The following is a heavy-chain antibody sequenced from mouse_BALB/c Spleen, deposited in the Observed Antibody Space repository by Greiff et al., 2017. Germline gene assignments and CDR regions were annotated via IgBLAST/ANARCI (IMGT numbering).Heavy chain of an antibody. CDR3: ARGGNHYYAMDY. D-gene: IGHD2-1*01. V-gene: IGHV1-9*01. Sequence: VQLQQSGAELMKPGASVKISCKATGYTFSSYWIEWVKQRPGHGLEWIGEILPGSGSTNYNEKFKGKATFTADTSSNTAYMQLSSLTSEDSAVYYCARGGNHYYAMDYWGQGTSVTVSS. J-gene: IGHJ4*01. CDR2: ILPGSGST. CDR1: GYTFSSYW.